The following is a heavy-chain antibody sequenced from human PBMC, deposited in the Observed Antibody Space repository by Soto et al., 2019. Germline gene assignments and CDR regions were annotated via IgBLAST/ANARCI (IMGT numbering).Heavy chain of an antibody. CDR3: AGGDYYHSSGYYFYYYTMDV. CDR2: VYYGGST. V-gene: IGHV4-39*01. CDR1: GGSISSSRDY. D-gene: IGHD3-22*01. Sequence: PSETLSLTCTVSGGSISSSRDYWGWIRQPPGKGLEWIGNVYYGGSTYYNPSLKSRVTISVETSKSQFSLKLSSVTAADTAVYYCAGGDYYHSSGYYFYYYTMDVWGQGTTVTVSS. J-gene: IGHJ6*02.